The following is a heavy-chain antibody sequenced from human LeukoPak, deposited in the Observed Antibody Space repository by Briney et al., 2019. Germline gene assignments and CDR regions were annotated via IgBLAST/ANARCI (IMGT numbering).Heavy chain of an antibody. CDR3: ARVPGLMYYYDSSGYPSFDY. Sequence: ASVKVSCQASGGIFSTSAISWVRQAPGHGLEWMGGISPISETPNYALRFQGRVTITRDESTATAYMELTSLRSDDTAVYYCARVPGLMYYYDSSGYPSFDYWGQGTLVTVSS. J-gene: IGHJ4*02. D-gene: IGHD3-22*01. CDR1: GGIFSTSA. V-gene: IGHV1-69*05. CDR2: ISPISETP.